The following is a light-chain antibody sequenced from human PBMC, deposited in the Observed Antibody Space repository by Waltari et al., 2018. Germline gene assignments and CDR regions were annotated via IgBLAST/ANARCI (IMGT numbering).Light chain of an antibody. CDR3: AAWDDSLSGRV. Sequence: QSVLTQPPSASGTPGQRVTISCSGSRSNIGSNYVYWYQQLPGTAPKLLIYRNNHRPSGVPARFSGSKSGTSASLAISGLRSEDEADYYCAAWDDSLSGRVFGGGTKVTVL. CDR2: RNN. J-gene: IGLJ3*02. V-gene: IGLV1-47*01. CDR1: RSNIGSNY.